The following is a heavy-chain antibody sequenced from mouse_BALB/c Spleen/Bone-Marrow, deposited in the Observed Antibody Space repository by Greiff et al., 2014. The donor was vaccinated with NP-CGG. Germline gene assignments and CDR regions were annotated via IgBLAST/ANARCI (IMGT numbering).Heavy chain of an antibody. CDR2: IWAGGAT. D-gene: IGHD2-3*01. Sequence: VMLVESGPGLVAPSQSLTITCTVSGFSLASYGIHWVRQPPGKGLEWLGVIWAGGATNYNSALMSRLSISKDNSKSQVFLKMNSLQIDDTATFYCTREREGDGYYDFDYWGQGTIFTVSS. CDR1: GFSLASYG. J-gene: IGHJ2*01. CDR3: TREREGDGYYDFDY. V-gene: IGHV2-9*02.